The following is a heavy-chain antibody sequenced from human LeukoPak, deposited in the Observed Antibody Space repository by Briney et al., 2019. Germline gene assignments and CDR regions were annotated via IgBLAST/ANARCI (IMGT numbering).Heavy chain of an antibody. CDR2: ISSSGSTI. Sequence: GGSLRLSCAASGFTFSDYYMSWIRQAPGKGLEWVSYISSSGSTIYYADSVKGRFTISRDNAKNSLYLQMNSLRAEDTAVYYCARRGEGPLAYYYYYYMDVWGKGTTVTVSS. CDR3: ARRGEGPLAYYYYYYMDV. V-gene: IGHV3-11*01. CDR1: GFTFSDYY. D-gene: IGHD2-21*01. J-gene: IGHJ6*03.